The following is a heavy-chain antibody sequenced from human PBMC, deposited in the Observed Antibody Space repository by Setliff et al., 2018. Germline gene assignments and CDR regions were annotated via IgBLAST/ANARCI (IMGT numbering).Heavy chain of an antibody. CDR3: ARVGGYASAWHGIEAFDI. V-gene: IGHV1-2*02. Sequence: VKVSCKTSGYIFTNYYIHWVRQAPGQGLEWMGWINANTGGTREVQKFQGRVTMTRDTSIDTAYMEVNRLTHDDTAVYYCARVGGYASAWHGIEAFDIWGQGTKVTVSS. CDR1: GYIFTNYY. CDR2: INANTGGT. D-gene: IGHD6-19*01. J-gene: IGHJ3*02.